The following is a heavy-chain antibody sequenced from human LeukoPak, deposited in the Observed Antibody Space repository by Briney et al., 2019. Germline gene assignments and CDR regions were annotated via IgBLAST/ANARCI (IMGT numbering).Heavy chain of an antibody. J-gene: IGHJ4*02. D-gene: IGHD6-6*01. Sequence: PSETRSLTCTVSGGSISSYYWSWIRQPPGKGLEWIGYIYYSGITNYNPSLKSRVTISVDTSKNQFSLKLSSVTAADTAVYYCASSTKGSSSDYWGQGTLVTVSS. V-gene: IGHV4-59*01. CDR3: ASSTKGSSSDY. CDR2: IYYSGIT. CDR1: GGSISSYY.